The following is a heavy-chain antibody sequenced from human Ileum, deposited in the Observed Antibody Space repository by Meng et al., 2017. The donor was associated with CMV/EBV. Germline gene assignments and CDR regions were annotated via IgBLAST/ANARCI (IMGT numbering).Heavy chain of an antibody. V-gene: IGHV4-4*02. CDR3: ARDSTSCSGGSCLHYGMDV. CDR1: GGSISSSNW. Sequence: GSLRFSCAVSGGSISSSNWWSWVRQPPGKGLEWIGEIYHSGSTNYNPSLKSRVTISVDKSKNQFSLNLTSVTAADTAVYYCARDSTSCSGGSCLHYGMDVWGRGTTVTVSS. CDR2: IYHSGST. J-gene: IGHJ6*02. D-gene: IGHD2-15*01.